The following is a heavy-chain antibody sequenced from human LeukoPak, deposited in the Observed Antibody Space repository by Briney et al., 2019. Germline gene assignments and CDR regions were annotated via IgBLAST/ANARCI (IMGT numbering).Heavy chain of an antibody. V-gene: IGHV4-38-2*02. D-gene: IGHD3-3*01. J-gene: IGHJ4*02. CDR3: GSQKEWSLTEYHFDY. Sequence: SETLSLTCTVSGYSISSGYYCGWIRQPPVKGLEWIGSVYHSGSTYYNPSLKSRVTISMDKSKNQFSLKLTAVTAADTAVYYCGSQKEWSLTEYHFDYWGQGTLVTASS. CDR1: GYSISSGYY. CDR2: VYHSGST.